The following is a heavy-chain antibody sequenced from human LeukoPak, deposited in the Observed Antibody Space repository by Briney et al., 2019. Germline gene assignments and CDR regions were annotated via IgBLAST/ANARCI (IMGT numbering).Heavy chain of an antibody. J-gene: IGHJ4*02. V-gene: IGHV3-74*01. CDR2: INSDGTNT. Sequence: PGGSLRLSCAASTFTFSRYWMHWVRQAPGKGLVCVSRINSDGTNTYYADSVKGRFTISRDNTKNTLYLQMNSLRTEDTAVYYCARDRAAFGVVQVGYWGQGTLVTVSS. CDR1: TFTFSRYW. CDR3: ARDRAAFGVVQVGY. D-gene: IGHD3-3*01.